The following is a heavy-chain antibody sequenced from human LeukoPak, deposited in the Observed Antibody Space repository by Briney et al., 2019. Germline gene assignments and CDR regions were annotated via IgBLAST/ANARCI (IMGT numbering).Heavy chain of an antibody. D-gene: IGHD4-17*01. Sequence: ASVKVSCKASGYTFTSYGISWVRQAPGQGLEWMGWISAYNGNTNYAQKLQGRVTMTTDTSTSTAYMELRSLRSDDTAVYYCARLYGDYVAVGWFDPWGQGTLVTVSS. V-gene: IGHV1-18*01. CDR1: GYTFTSYG. CDR2: ISAYNGNT. CDR3: ARLYGDYVAVGWFDP. J-gene: IGHJ5*02.